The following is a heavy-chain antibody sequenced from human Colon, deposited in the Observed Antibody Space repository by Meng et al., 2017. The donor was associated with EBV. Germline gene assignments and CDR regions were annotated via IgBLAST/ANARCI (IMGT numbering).Heavy chain of an antibody. CDR2: IFYSGNT. CDR3: ARERGGVTRDFDS. Sequence: QLQELGPGLLKPSETLSLPCSVSGDSITTNGYYWGWIRQSPGKGLEWIGSIFYSGNTYFNPSLKTRVTISVDTSKNQFSLKLSSVTAADTAIYYCARERGGVTRDFDSWGQGALVTVSS. D-gene: IGHD3-16*01. V-gene: IGHV4-39*07. J-gene: IGHJ4*02. CDR1: GDSITTNGYY.